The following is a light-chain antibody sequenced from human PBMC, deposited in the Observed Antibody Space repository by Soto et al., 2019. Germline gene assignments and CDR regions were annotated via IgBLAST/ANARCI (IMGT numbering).Light chain of an antibody. CDR3: QQANSFLFT. Sequence: DIQMTQSPSTLSASVGDRVTITCRASQSISSWLAWYQQKPGKAPKLLIYDASSLESGVPSRFSGSGSGTEFTLTISGLQPGDSATYYCQQANSFLFTFGGGTKVDI. J-gene: IGKJ4*01. CDR1: QSISSW. V-gene: IGKV1-5*01. CDR2: DAS.